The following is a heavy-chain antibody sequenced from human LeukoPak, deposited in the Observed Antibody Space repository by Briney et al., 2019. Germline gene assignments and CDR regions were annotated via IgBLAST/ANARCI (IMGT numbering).Heavy chain of an antibody. J-gene: IGHJ4*02. CDR3: VTDLVIKGYFDY. V-gene: IGHV3-74*03. Sequence: PGGSLRLSCAASGFTFSNYWIHWVRQAPGKGLVWVSRIDNAGSITTYADSVKGRFTISRDNAENTLYLQMNSLRVEDTAVYYCVTDLVIKGYFDYWGQGALVTVSS. CDR1: GFTFSNYW. D-gene: IGHD2-21*01. CDR2: IDNAGSIT.